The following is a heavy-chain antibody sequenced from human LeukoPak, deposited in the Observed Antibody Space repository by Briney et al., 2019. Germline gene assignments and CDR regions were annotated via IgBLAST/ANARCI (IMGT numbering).Heavy chain of an antibody. D-gene: IGHD6-6*01. CDR2: INGGGGT. Sequence: SETLSLTCAVYGGSFSGFLWSWFRQPPGKGLEWIGEINGGGGTQYNPSLKSRLTISLDTSKNQFSLKLSSVTAADTALYYCARRTAARFFWYFDLWGQGTLVTVSS. V-gene: IGHV4-34*01. J-gene: IGHJ2*01. CDR3: ARRTAARFFWYFDL. CDR1: GGSFSGFL.